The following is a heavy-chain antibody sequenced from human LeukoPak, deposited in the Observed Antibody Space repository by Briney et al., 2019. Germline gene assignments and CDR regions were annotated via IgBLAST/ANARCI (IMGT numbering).Heavy chain of an antibody. V-gene: IGHV3-64D*09. Sequence: PGGSLRLSCSASGFTFSSYAMHWVRQAPGKGLEYVSAISSNGGSTYYADSVKGRFTISRDNSKNTLYLQMSSLRAGDTAVYYCVKGMDTAMVSAFDYWGQGTLVTVSS. J-gene: IGHJ4*02. CDR2: ISSNGGST. CDR3: VKGMDTAMVSAFDY. CDR1: GFTFSSYA. D-gene: IGHD5-18*01.